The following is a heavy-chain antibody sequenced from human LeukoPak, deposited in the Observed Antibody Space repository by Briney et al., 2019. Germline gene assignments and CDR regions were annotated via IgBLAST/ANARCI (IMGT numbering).Heavy chain of an antibody. CDR2: IYPGDSDT. D-gene: IGHD2-15*01. J-gene: IGHJ4*02. CDR3: ARLGFCTGGNCFYFFDY. V-gene: IGHV5-51*01. Sequence: GESLKISCKGSGYSFTSYWIAWVRPMPGKGLEWMGIIYPGDSDTRYSPSFQGQVTISADKSISTAYLQWSSLKASDTAVYYCARLGFCTGGNCFYFFDYWGQGTLLTVSS. CDR1: GYSFTSYW.